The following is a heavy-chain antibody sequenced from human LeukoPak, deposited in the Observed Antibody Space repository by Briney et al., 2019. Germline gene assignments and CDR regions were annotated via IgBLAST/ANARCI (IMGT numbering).Heavy chain of an antibody. V-gene: IGHV3-21*01. CDR3: ARGAASGSDVPYYMDV. CDR1: GFAFSSYT. D-gene: IGHD3-10*01. J-gene: IGHJ6*03. Sequence: GGSLRLSCAASGFAFSSYTMNWVRQAPGKGLEWVSFISTSSSYIYYADSVKGRFTISRDNSKNSLYLQMNSLRAGDTAVYYCARGAASGSDVPYYMDVWGKGTTVTISS. CDR2: ISTSSSYI.